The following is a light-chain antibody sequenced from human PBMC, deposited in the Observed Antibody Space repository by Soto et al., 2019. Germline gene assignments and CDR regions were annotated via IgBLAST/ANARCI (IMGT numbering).Light chain of an antibody. CDR1: QGISNY. Sequence: DSQMTWSPSSLSPSGGHRVTITCRPSQGISNYLAWYQQKPGNVPKLLIYAASTLQSGVPSRFSGSGSGTDFTLTISSLQPEDVATYYCQKYNSAPFTFGPGTKVDIK. J-gene: IGKJ3*01. CDR2: AAS. V-gene: IGKV1-27*01. CDR3: QKYNSAPFT.